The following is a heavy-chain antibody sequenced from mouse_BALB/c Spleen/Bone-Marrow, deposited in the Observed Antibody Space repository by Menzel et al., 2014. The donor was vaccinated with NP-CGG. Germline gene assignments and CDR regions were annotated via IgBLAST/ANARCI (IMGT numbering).Heavy chain of an antibody. CDR1: GYTFTSYW. J-gene: IGHJ4*01. CDR3: TRGKGYTLDY. V-gene: IGHV1-69*02. CDR2: IXPSDSYS. Sequence: VQLQQSGAELVRPGASVKLSCKTSGYTFTSYWINWVKQRPGQGLEWIGNIXPSDSYSNYNQKFKDKATLTVDKSSSTAYMHLTSPTSEDSAVYYCTRGKGYTLDYWGQGTSVTVSS.